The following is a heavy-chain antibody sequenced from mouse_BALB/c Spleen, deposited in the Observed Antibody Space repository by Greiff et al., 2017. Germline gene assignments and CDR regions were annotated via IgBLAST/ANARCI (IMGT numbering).Heavy chain of an antibody. CDR1: GDSITSGY. D-gene: IGHD2-4*01. J-gene: IGHJ1*01. V-gene: IGHV3-8*02. Sequence: EVKLMESGPSLVKPSQTLSLTCSVTGDSITSGYWNWIRKFPGNKLEYMGYISYSGSTYYNPSLKSRISITRDTSKNQYYLQLNSVTTEDTATYYCARSYDYSDWYFDVWGAGTTVTVSS. CDR3: ARSYDYSDWYFDV. CDR2: ISYSGST.